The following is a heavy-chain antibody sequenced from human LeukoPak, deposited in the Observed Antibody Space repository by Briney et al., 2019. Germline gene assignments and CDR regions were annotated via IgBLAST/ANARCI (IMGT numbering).Heavy chain of an antibody. CDR3: ARRGAYYYYGMDV. V-gene: IGHV3-48*03. Sequence: GGSLRLSCAPSGFPFSSYEMNWVRHAPGKGLEWVSYISSSGSNIYYADSVKGRFTISRDNAKNSLYLQMNSLGAEDTAVYYCARRGAYYYYGMDVWGQGTTVTVSS. CDR2: ISSSGSNI. J-gene: IGHJ6*02. CDR1: GFPFSSYE. D-gene: IGHD3-10*01.